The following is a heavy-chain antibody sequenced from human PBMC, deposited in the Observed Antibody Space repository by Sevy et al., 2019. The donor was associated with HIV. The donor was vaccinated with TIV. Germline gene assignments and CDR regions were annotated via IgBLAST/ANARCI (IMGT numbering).Heavy chain of an antibody. D-gene: IGHD2-2*01. J-gene: IGHJ6*02. CDR3: TTGYCSSTSCHGGYGMDV. Sequence: GGSLRLSCAASGFTFSNAWMSWVRQAPGKGLEWVGHIKSKTDGGTTDYAAPVKGRFTISRDDSKNTLYLQMNSLKTEDTAVYYCTTGYCSSTSCHGGYGMDVWGQGTTVTVSS. CDR2: IKSKTDGGTT. CDR1: GFTFSNAW. V-gene: IGHV3-15*01.